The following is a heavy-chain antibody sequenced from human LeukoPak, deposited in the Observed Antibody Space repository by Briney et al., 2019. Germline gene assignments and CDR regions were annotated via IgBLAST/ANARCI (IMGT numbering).Heavy chain of an antibody. CDR1: GYTFTGYY. Sequence: PRASVKVSCKASGYTFTGYYMHWVRQAPGQGLEWMGWINPNSGGTNYAQKFQGRVTMTRDTSISTAYMELSRLRSDDTAVYYCARVFGSYGAFDIWGQGTMVTASS. D-gene: IGHD1-26*01. J-gene: IGHJ3*02. CDR3: ARVFGSYGAFDI. V-gene: IGHV1-2*02. CDR2: INPNSGGT.